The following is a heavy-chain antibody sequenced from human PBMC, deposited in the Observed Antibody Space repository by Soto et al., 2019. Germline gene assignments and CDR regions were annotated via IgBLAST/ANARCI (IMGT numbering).Heavy chain of an antibody. Sequence: QLQLQESSSGLVKPSETLSLTCAVSGGSISGVFSWGWIRQSPGTGLECIGYIHQSGRSYYNPSLESRVPILLDTSRNVFSLNLRSVTSADTAVYYCVRSRSFRATNTWFDPWGQGTQVTVSS. J-gene: IGHJ5*02. CDR2: IHQSGRS. CDR1: GGSISGVFS. CDR3: VRSRSFRATNTWFDP. V-gene: IGHV4-30-2*06. D-gene: IGHD3-16*02.